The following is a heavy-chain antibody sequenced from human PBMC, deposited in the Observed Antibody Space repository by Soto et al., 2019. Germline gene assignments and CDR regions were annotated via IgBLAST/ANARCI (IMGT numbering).Heavy chain of an antibody. D-gene: IGHD4-4*01. Sequence: QVQLVQSGAEVKKPGASVNVSCKASGYTFTNYYMHWVRQAPGQGLEWMGIINPSGGSTSYAQKFPGRVAMTMDTSTSRVYMELSSLRSEDTAVYYCARGRGTTIHTRDCFDVWGQGTMVTASS. CDR3: ARGRGTTIHTRDCFDV. V-gene: IGHV1-46*01. CDR1: GYTFTNYY. CDR2: INPSGGST. J-gene: IGHJ3*01.